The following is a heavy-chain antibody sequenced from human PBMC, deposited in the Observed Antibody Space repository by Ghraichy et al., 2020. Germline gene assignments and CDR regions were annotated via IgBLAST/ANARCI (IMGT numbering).Heavy chain of an antibody. J-gene: IGHJ3*02. CDR1: GGSFSGYY. Sequence: LSLTCAVYGGSFSGYYWSWIRQPPGKGLEWIGEINHSGSTNYNPSLKSRVTISVDTSKNQFSLKLSSVTAADTAVYYCARGHFAFDIWGQGTMVTVSS. CDR2: INHSGST. CDR3: ARGHFAFDI. D-gene: IGHD3-3*02. V-gene: IGHV4-34*01.